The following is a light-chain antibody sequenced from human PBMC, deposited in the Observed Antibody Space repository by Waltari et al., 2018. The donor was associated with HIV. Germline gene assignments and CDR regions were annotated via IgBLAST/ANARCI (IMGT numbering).Light chain of an antibody. CDR2: TDD. V-gene: IGLV1-47*01. J-gene: IGLJ3*02. CDR3: ATWDVSLSGRV. CDR1: SSNIGSHY. Sequence: QSALTQPPSASGTPGQRVSIFCSGGSSNIGSHYVYWYQQLPGGAPKVLIYTDDQRSSGVPDRFSGSKSGTSASLSISGLRSEDEGYYYCATWDVSLSGRVFGGGTRLTVL.